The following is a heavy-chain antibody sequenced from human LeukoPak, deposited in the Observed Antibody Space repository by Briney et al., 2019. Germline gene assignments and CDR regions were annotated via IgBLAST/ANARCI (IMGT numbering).Heavy chain of an antibody. V-gene: IGHV4-59*02. CDR2: MSYSGRT. CDR3: ARGYCRDDICQVFPY. D-gene: IGHD2-21*02. Sequence: SETLSLTCTVSGGSVSSYYWSWIRQTPEKGLEWIGYMSYSGRTDYGPSLKSRVTMSVDTSKNRFSLKMSYVTAADTGVYYCARGYCRDDICQVFPYWGQGTLVTVSS. CDR1: GGSVSSYY. J-gene: IGHJ4*02.